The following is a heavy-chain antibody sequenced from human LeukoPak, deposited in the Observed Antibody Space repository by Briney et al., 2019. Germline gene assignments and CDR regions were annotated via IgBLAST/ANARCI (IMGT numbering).Heavy chain of an antibody. CDR2: INPNRGGT. V-gene: IGHV1-2*02. CDR1: GYTFTGYY. D-gene: IGHD3-3*01. CDR3: ARDWTEYYDFWSGSHWFDP. J-gene: IGHJ5*02. Sequence: ASVKVSCKASGYTFTGYYMHWVRQAPGQGLEWMGWINPNRGGTNYAQKFQGRVTMTRDTSISTAYMELSRLRSDDTAVYYCARDWTEYYDFWSGSHWFDPWGQGTLVTVSS.